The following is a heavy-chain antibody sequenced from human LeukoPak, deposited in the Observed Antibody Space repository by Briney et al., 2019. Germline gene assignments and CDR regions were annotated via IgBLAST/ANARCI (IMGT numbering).Heavy chain of an antibody. D-gene: IGHD1-26*01. Sequence: ASVKVSCKASGYTFTGYYMRWVRQAPGQGLEWMGRINPNSGGTNYAQKFQGRVTMTRDTSISTTYMELSRLRSDDTAVYYCARDYTRSGSYSPPGYWGQGTLVTVSS. CDR1: GYTFTGYY. CDR3: ARDYTRSGSYSPPGY. J-gene: IGHJ4*02. V-gene: IGHV1-2*06. CDR2: INPNSGGT.